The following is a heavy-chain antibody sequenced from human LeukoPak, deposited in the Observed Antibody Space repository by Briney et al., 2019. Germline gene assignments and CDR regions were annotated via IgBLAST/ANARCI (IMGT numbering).Heavy chain of an antibody. Sequence: SETLSLTCTVSGGSISTYYWSWIRQPPGKGLEWIGNIYHTGSTYYNPSLKSRVTISVDTSKNQFSLKLSSVTAADTAVYYCARAYSSSWYFNWFDPWGQGTLVTVSS. CDR2: IYHTGST. V-gene: IGHV4-59*08. J-gene: IGHJ5*02. D-gene: IGHD6-13*01. CDR1: GGSISTYY. CDR3: ARAYSSSWYFNWFDP.